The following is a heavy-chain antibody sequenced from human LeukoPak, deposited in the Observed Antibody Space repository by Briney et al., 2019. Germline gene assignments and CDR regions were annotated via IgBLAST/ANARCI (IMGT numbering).Heavy chain of an antibody. V-gene: IGHV3-23*01. J-gene: IGHJ4*02. Sequence: GGSVRLSCAASGCTFSSYAMSWVRQAPGKGLEWVSAISGSGGRSYYADSAKGRFTISRDNSKNTLYLQMNSLRAEDTAVYYCAIWFGELAADYWGQGTLVTVSS. D-gene: IGHD3-10*01. CDR1: GCTFSSYA. CDR3: AIWFGELAADY. CDR2: ISGSGGRS.